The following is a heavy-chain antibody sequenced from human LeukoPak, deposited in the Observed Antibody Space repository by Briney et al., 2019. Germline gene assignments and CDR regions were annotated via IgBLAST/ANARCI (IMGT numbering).Heavy chain of an antibody. D-gene: IGHD3-10*01. Sequence: PGGSLRLSCAASGFTFSSYSMNWVRQAPGKGLEWVSYISSSSSTIYYADSVKGRFTISRDNAKNSLYLQVNSLRDEDTAVYYCARGHALLFDYWGQGTLVTVSS. CDR2: ISSSSSTI. CDR3: ARGHALLFDY. J-gene: IGHJ4*02. CDR1: GFTFSSYS. V-gene: IGHV3-48*02.